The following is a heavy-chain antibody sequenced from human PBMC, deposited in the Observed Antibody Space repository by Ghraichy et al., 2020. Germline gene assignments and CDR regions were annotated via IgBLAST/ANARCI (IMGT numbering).Heavy chain of an antibody. D-gene: IGHD1-26*01. CDR2: IDNAGSDT. CDR3: ARDRGSPDAFQF. J-gene: IGHJ3*01. V-gene: IGHV3-74*01. CDR1: GFAVSGFW. Sequence: GGSLRLSCAASGFAVSGFWMHWVRQRPGKELVWLSRIDNAGSDTIYADSVKGRFTISKDNAYNTLYLQMNNLRVEDTAIYYCARDRGSPDAFQFWGQGIMVTVSS.